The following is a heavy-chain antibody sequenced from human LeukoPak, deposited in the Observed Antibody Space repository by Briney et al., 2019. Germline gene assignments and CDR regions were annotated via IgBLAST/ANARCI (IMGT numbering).Heavy chain of an antibody. CDR3: ARQTGSGLFILP. CDR1: SGSITSDSYY. CDR2: IYYSGST. V-gene: IGHV4-39*07. J-gene: IGHJ4*02. Sequence: PSETLSLTCTVSSGSITSDSYYWGWIRQPPGKGLEWIGSIYYSGSTYYNPSLKSRVTISVDTSKNQFSLKLSSVTAADTAVYYCARQTGSGLFILPGGQGTLVTVSS. D-gene: IGHD3/OR15-3a*01.